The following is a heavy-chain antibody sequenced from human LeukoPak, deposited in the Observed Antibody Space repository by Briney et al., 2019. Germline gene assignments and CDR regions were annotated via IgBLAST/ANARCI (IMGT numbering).Heavy chain of an antibody. Sequence: ASVKVSCKASGYTFTGYYMHWVRQAPGQGLEWMGRINPNSGGTNYAQKFQGRVTMTRDTSISTAYMELSRLRSDDTAVYYCARRASSTLYNFDYWGQGTLVTVSS. CDR1: GYTFTGYY. CDR3: ARRASSTLYNFDY. J-gene: IGHJ4*02. V-gene: IGHV1-2*06. CDR2: INPNSGGT. D-gene: IGHD2-2*01.